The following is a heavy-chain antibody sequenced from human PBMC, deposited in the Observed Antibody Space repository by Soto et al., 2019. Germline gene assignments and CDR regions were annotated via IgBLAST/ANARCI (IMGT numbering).Heavy chain of an antibody. CDR1: GGSISSYY. V-gene: IGHV4-59*01. D-gene: IGHD6-13*01. Sequence: SETLSLTCTVSGGSISSYYWSWIRQPPGKGLEWIGYIYYSGSTNYNPSLKSRVTISVDTSKDQFSLKLSSVTAADTAVYYCARGAGYYYYYGMDVWGQGTTVTVSS. CDR3: ARGAGYYYYYGMDV. CDR2: IYYSGST. J-gene: IGHJ6*02.